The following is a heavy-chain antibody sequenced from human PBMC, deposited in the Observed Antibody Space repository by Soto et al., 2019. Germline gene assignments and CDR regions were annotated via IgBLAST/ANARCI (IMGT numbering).Heavy chain of an antibody. Sequence: EVQLLESGGGLVQPGGSLRLSCAASGFSCNSYVMRWVRQAPGKGLECVSDVSHTGAGTNYADSLKGRFTISRDNSKNTHILQMNGLRVEDSAVYYCARAHYLDSSAYDLRHASDMWGQGSMVTVS. D-gene: IGHD3-22*01. CDR1: GFSCNSYV. CDR2: VSHTGAGT. J-gene: IGHJ3*02. CDR3: ARAHYLDSSAYDLRHASDM. V-gene: IGHV3-23*01.